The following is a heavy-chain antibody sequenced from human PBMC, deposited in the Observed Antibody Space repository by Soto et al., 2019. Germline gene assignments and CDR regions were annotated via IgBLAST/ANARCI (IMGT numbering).Heavy chain of an antibody. Sequence: PSETLSLTCAVYGGSFSGYYWSWIRQPPWKGLEWIGEINHSGSTNYNPSLKSRVTISVDTSKNQFSLKLSSVTAADTAVYYCARTFDYYGLDVWGQGTTVPVSS. CDR1: GGSFSGYY. CDR3: ARTFDYYGLDV. D-gene: IGHD3-3*01. V-gene: IGHV4-34*01. CDR2: INHSGST. J-gene: IGHJ6*02.